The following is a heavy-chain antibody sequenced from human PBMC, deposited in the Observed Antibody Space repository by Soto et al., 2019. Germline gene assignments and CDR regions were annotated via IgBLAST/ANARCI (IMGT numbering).Heavy chain of an antibody. D-gene: IGHD1-26*01. CDR1: GYPFTSYY. J-gene: IGHJ4*02. CDR2: INPSGGST. V-gene: IGHV1-46*01. CDR3: ARDREPIVGATNDFDY. Sequence: ASVKVSCKASGYPFTSYYMHLVREAPGQGLEWMGIINPSGGSTSYAQKFQGRVTMTRDTSTSTVYMELSSLRSEDTAVYYCARDREPIVGATNDFDYWGQGTMVTVSS.